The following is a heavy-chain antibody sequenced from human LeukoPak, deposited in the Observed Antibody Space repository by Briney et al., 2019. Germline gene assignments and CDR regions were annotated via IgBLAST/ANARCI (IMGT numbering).Heavy chain of an antibody. Sequence: GRSVRLFCAASGFTFISYGMHWVRQAPGKGLEWVADISYDGSNKYYADSVKGRFTISRDNSKNTLYLQMNSLRAEDTAVYYCAKVPDYSNYGVDPWGQGTLVTVSS. J-gene: IGHJ5*02. CDR1: GFTFISYG. V-gene: IGHV3-30*18. CDR3: AKVPDYSNYGVDP. CDR2: ISYDGSNK. D-gene: IGHD4-11*01.